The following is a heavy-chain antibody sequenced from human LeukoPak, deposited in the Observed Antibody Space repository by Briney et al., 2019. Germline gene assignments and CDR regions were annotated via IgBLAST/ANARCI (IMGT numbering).Heavy chain of an antibody. V-gene: IGHV1-69*13. D-gene: IGHD3-22*01. J-gene: IGHJ5*02. Sequence: SVKVSCKASGGTFSSYAISWVRQAPGQGLEWMGGIIPTFGTANYAQKFQGRVTITADESTSTAYMELSSLRSEDTAVYYCAIGLTNYYDSSGYPGHPPWGQGTLVTVSS. CDR3: AIGLTNYYDSSGYPGHPP. CDR2: IIPTFGTA. CDR1: GGTFSSYA.